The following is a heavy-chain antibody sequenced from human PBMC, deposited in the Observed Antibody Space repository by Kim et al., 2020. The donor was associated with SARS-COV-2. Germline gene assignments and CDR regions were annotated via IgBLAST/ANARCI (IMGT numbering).Heavy chain of an antibody. J-gene: IGHJ4*02. CDR3: AKDPHYDFWSGYYFDY. Sequence: GGSLRLSCAASGFTFSNYAMSWVRQAPGKGLEWVSAISGSGGSTYYADSVKGRFTISRDNSKNTLYLQMNSLRAEDTAVYYCAKDPHYDFWSGYYFDYWGQGILVTVSS. CDR1: GFTFSNYA. V-gene: IGHV3-23*01. CDR2: ISGSGGST. D-gene: IGHD3-3*01.